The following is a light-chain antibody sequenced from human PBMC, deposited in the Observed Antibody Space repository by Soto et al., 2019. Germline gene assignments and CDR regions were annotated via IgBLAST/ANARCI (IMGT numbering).Light chain of an antibody. J-gene: IGLJ1*01. CDR3: LLFFSGTPV. Sequence: QAVVTQEPSLTVSPGGTVTLTCVSSTGAVTGVHFPHWFQQRPGQAPRTLIYDVTNKPPWTPVRFSGSLLGDRAALTLSGAQPEDEAEYYCLLFFSGTPVFGPGTKVTVL. V-gene: IGLV7-46*01. CDR1: TGAVTGVHF. CDR2: DVT.